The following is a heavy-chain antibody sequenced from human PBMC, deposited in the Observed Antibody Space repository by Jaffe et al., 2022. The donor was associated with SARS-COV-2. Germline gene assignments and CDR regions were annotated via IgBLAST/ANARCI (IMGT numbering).Heavy chain of an antibody. Sequence: QVQLVQSGAEVKKPGASVKVSCEASGYTFTSYDINWVRQAPGQGLEWMGWMNPNSGNTGYAQKFQGRVTMTRNTSISTAYMELSSLESEDTAVYYCARGRKGTMIVVVIPYYYYYMDVWGRGTTVTVSS. D-gene: IGHD3-22*01. CDR3: ARGRKGTMIVVVIPYYYYYMDV. CDR2: MNPNSGNT. CDR1: GYTFTSYD. J-gene: IGHJ6*03. V-gene: IGHV1-8*01.